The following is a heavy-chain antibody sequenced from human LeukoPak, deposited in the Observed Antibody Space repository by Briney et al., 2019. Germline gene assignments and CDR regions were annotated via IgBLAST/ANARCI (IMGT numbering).Heavy chain of an antibody. Sequence: SETLSLTCTVSGGSISSSSYYWGWIRQPPGKGLEWIGSIYYSGSTYYNPSLKSRVTISVYTSKNQFSLKLSSVTAAATAFYFLARRKKAIVTAPNWFDPRGQGTLVTVSS. V-gene: IGHV4-39*07. D-gene: IGHD2-15*01. CDR2: IYYSGST. J-gene: IGHJ5*02. CDR1: GGSISSSSYY. CDR3: ARRKKAIVTAPNWFDP.